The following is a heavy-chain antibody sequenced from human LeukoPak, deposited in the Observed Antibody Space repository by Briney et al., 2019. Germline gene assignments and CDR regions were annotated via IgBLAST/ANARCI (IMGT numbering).Heavy chain of an antibody. CDR2: ISSSSSYI. D-gene: IGHD4-11*01. Sequence: KPGGSLRLSCAASGFTFSSYSMNWVRQAPGKGLEWVSSISSSSSYIYYADSVKGRFTISRDNAKNSLYLQMNSPRAEDTAVYYCARDRYSNYVDYFDYWGQGTLVTVSS. J-gene: IGHJ4*02. V-gene: IGHV3-21*01. CDR1: GFTFSSYS. CDR3: ARDRYSNYVDYFDY.